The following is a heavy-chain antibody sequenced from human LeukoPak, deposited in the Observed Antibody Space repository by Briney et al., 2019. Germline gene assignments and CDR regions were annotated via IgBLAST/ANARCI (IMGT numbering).Heavy chain of an antibody. CDR1: GGSFSGSH. CDR2: INDRGRT. D-gene: IGHD4-23*01. CDR3: ARDPTTVVTLPYYFDC. Sequence: SETLSLTCAVHGGSFSGSHWNWIRQSPEKGLEWNGEINDRGRTNYNPSLKSRVTLSVDTSKKQFSLKLSSVTAADTAVYFCARDPTTVVTLPYYFDCWGQGTQVTVSS. J-gene: IGHJ4*02. V-gene: IGHV4-34*01.